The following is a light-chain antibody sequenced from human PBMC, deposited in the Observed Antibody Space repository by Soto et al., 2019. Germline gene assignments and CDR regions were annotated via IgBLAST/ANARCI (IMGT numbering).Light chain of an antibody. Sequence: EIVLTQSPGTLSLSPGERATLSCRASQSVNSVYLAWYQQKPGQAPRLLIYGASSRATGIPDRFSGSGSGTDFTLTISRLDPEDFAVYFCKQYDSSPRTFGQGTKVEIK. CDR2: GAS. V-gene: IGKV3-20*01. CDR3: KQYDSSPRT. CDR1: QSVNSVY. J-gene: IGKJ1*01.